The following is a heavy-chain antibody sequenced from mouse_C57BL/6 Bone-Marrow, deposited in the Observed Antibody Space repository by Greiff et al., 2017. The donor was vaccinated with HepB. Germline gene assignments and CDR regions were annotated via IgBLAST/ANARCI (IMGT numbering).Heavy chain of an antibody. Sequence: EVQLQQSGAELVKPGASVKLSCTASGFNIKDYYMHWVKQRTEQGLEWIGRIDPEDGETKYAPKIQGKATITADTSSNTAYLQLSSLTSEDTAVYYCARWCYYPYFDYWGQGTTLTVSS. CDR3: ARWCYYPYFDY. V-gene: IGHV14-2*01. J-gene: IGHJ2*01. D-gene: IGHD2-3*01. CDR1: GFNIKDYY. CDR2: IDPEDGET.